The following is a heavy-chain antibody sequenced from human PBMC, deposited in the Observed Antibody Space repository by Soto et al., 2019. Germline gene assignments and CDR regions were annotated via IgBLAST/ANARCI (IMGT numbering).Heavy chain of an antibody. J-gene: IGHJ6*03. CDR2: IYYSGTT. D-gene: IGHD6-6*01. Sequence: PSETLSLTCTVSGGSVRSGSYYWSWIRQPPGKGLEWIGYIYYSGTTNYNPSLKSRVTISVDTSKNQFSLKLSSVTAADTAVYYCARRDEYSSSGDYYYYMDVWGKGTTVTVSS. CDR1: GGSVRSGSYY. V-gene: IGHV4-61*01. CDR3: ARRDEYSSSGDYYYYMDV.